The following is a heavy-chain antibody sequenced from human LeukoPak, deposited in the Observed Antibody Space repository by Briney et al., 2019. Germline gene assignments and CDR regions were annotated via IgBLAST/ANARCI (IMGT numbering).Heavy chain of an antibody. D-gene: IGHD3-9*01. CDR1: GFTFSTYW. CDR2: INQDGVEK. CDR3: ARNPPLRYFDWSLPDY. J-gene: IGHJ4*02. Sequence: GGSLRLSCAAPGFTFSTYWMTWVRQAPGKGLEWVANINQDGVEKYYVDSVKGRFTISRDNAKNSLYLQMNSLRAEDTAVYYCARNPPLRYFDWSLPDYWGQGTLVTVSS. V-gene: IGHV3-7*03.